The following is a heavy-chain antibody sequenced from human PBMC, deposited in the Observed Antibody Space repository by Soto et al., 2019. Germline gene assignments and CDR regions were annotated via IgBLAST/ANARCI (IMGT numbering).Heavy chain of an antibody. CDR1: GFTFRSYG. Sequence: GGSLRLSCAASGFTFRSYGMHWVRQAPGKGLEWVAVISYDGSNKHYADSVKGRFTISRDNSKNTLYLQMNSLRAEDTAVYYCAKGPTVVTPWYFDYWGQGTLVTVSS. D-gene: IGHD2-21*02. CDR2: ISYDGSNK. V-gene: IGHV3-30*18. J-gene: IGHJ4*02. CDR3: AKGPTVVTPWYFDY.